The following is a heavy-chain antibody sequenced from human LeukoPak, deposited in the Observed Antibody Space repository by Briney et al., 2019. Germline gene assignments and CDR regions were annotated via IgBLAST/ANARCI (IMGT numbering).Heavy chain of an antibody. CDR3: ASDSFYDSGGYFYY. J-gene: IGHJ4*02. V-gene: IGHV4-61*02. CDR1: GGSISSGSYY. D-gene: IGHD3-22*01. CDR2: IYTSGNT. Sequence: SETLSLTCTVSGGSISSGSYYWSWIRQPAGKGLEWIGRIYTSGNTDYNPSLKSRVTMSVDTSKNQFSLKLTSVTAADTAVYYCASDSFYDSGGYFYYWGQGTPVTVSS.